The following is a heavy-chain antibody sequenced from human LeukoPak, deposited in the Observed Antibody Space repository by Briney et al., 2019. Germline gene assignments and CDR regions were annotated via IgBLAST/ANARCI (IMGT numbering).Heavy chain of an antibody. CDR3: AREHAGYSSSWFPHSSGWYYDY. J-gene: IGHJ4*02. Sequence: PGGSLRLSCAASGFTFSSNYMSWVRQAPGKGLEWVSVIYSGGSTYYADSVKGRFTISRDNSKNTLYLQMNSLRAEDTAVYYCAREHAGYSSSWFPHSSGWYYDYWGQGTLVTVSS. CDR1: GFTFSSNY. D-gene: IGHD6-13*01. CDR2: IYSGGST. V-gene: IGHV3-53*01.